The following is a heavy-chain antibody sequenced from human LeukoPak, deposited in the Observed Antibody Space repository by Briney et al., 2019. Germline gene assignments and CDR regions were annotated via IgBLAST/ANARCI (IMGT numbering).Heavy chain of an antibody. CDR3: ARATLGAMVQ. CDR2: IYHSGST. J-gene: IGHJ4*02. D-gene: IGHD3-10*01. CDR1: GGSISSGGYS. V-gene: IGHV4-30-2*01. Sequence: SETLSLTCAVSGGSISSGGYSWSWIRQPPGKGLEWIGYIYHSGSTYYNPSLKSRVTISVDRSKNQFSLKLSSVTAADPAVYYCARATLGAMVQWGQGTLVTVSS.